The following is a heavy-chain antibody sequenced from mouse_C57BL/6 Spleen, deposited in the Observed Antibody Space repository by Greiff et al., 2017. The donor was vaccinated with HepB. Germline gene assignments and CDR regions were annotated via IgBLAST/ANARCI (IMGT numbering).Heavy chain of an antibody. CDR1: GYTFTSYW. D-gene: IGHD1-1*01. CDR3: ARSGIDYGDWFDY. Sequence: QVQLQQPGTELVKPGASVKLSCKASGYTFTSYWMHWVKQRPGQGLEWIGNINPSNGGTNYNEKFKSKATLAVDKSSSTAYMQLSSLTAEDSAVYSCARSGIDYGDWFDYWGQGTLVNVSA. V-gene: IGHV1-53*01. J-gene: IGHJ3*01. CDR2: INPSNGGT.